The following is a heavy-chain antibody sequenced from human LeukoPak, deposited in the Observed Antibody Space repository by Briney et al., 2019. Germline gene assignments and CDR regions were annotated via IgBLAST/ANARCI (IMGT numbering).Heavy chain of an antibody. D-gene: IGHD6-19*01. Sequence: SETLSLTCAVYGGSFSGYYWSWIRQPPGKGLEWIGEINHSGSTNYNPSLKSRVTISVDTSKNQFSLNLSSVTAADTAVYYCARVVAVAVYDYWGQGTLVTVSS. CDR1: GGSFSGYY. CDR3: ARVVAVAVYDY. CDR2: INHSGST. V-gene: IGHV4-34*01. J-gene: IGHJ4*02.